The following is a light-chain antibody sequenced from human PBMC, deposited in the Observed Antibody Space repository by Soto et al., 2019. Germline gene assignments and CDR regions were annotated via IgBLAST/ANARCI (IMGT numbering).Light chain of an antibody. CDR3: QQRSNWPPNT. J-gene: IGKJ5*01. CDR1: QSVSSSY. V-gene: IGKV3D-20*02. Sequence: EILLTQSPGTLSLSPVERATLSCRAIQSVSSSYLAWYQQKPGQAPRLLIHGASSRASGIPDRFSGSGSGTDFTLTIGSLEPEDFAVYYCQQRSNWPPNTFGQGTRLEIK. CDR2: GAS.